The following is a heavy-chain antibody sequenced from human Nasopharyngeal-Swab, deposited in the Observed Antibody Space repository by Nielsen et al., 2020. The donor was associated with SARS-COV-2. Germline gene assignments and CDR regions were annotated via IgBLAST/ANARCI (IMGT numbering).Heavy chain of an antibody. CDR2: IYSGGGS. CDR3: TREDRYASGSFDH. V-gene: IGHV3-53*01. D-gene: IGHD3-10*01. J-gene: IGHJ4*02. Sequence: VRQAPGKGPEWVSVIYSGGGSYYADSVKGRFTISRDNFKNMLYLQMNSLRAEDTAMYYCTREDRYASGSFDHWGQGTRVTVSS.